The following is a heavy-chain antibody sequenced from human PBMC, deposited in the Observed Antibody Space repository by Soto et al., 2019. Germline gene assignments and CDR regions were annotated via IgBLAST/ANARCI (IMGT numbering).Heavy chain of an antibody. Sequence: PSETLSLTCAVSGGSISSSNWWSWVRQPSGKGLEWIGEIYHSGSTNYNSSLKSRVTISVDKSKNQFSLNLSAVTAADTAVYYCATSEWLHQGYFDYWGQGTLVTVSS. CDR1: GGSISSSNW. CDR2: IYHSGST. V-gene: IGHV4-4*02. J-gene: IGHJ4*02. CDR3: ATSEWLHQGYFDY. D-gene: IGHD5-12*01.